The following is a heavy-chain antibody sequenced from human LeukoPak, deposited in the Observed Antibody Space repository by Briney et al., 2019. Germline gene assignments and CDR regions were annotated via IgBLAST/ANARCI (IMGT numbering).Heavy chain of an antibody. J-gene: IGHJ4*02. Sequence: PSETLSLTCTVSGGSIRSYYWSWIRQPAGKGLEWIGRIYTSGSTNYNPSLKSRVTMSVDTSKNQFSLKLSSVTAADTAVYYCARALIWQQLSYFDYWGQGTLVTVSS. CDR2: IYTSGST. D-gene: IGHD6-13*01. CDR3: ARALIWQQLSYFDY. CDR1: GGSIRSYY. V-gene: IGHV4-4*07.